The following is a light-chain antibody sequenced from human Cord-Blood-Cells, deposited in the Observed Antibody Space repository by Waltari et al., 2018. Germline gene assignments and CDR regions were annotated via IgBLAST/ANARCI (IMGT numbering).Light chain of an antibody. CDR1: SSDVGGYNY. CDR2: YVS. V-gene: IGLV2-14*01. Sequence: QSALTQPASVSGSPGQSITISCTGTSSDVGGYNYVSWYQQHPAKSPKLIIYYVSKRPAGVSNRLSGSQSGNTASLTISGLQAEDEADYYCSSYTSSSTLVFGGGTKLTVL. CDR3: SSYTSSSTLV. J-gene: IGLJ3*02.